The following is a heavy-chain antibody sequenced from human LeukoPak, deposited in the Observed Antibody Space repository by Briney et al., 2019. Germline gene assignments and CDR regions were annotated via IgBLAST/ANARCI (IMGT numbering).Heavy chain of an antibody. V-gene: IGHV1-2*02. J-gene: IGHJ4*02. CDR2: INPNSGGT. CDR1: GYTFSGYY. Sequence: ASVKVSCKASGYTFSGYYMHWVRQAPGQGLEWMVCINPNSGGTNYAQKFQGRVTMTRDTSISTAYMELIRLRSADTAVYYCARVGRAFTARSSFFDYWGQGTLVTVSS. CDR3: ARVGRAFTARSSFFDY. D-gene: IGHD6-6*01.